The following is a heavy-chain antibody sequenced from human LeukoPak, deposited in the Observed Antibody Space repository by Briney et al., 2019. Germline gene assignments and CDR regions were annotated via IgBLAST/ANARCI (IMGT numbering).Heavy chain of an antibody. Sequence: GWSLRLSCAASGFTFRTYAMSWVRQAPGKGLEWVSSISGNGRDTYYAASVKGRFTVSRDNSKNTLNLQMNSLRAEDTAVYYCARDMRGDYGDYSSSDYYYGMDVWGQGTTVIVSS. V-gene: IGHV3-23*01. CDR1: GFTFRTYA. CDR3: ARDMRGDYGDYSSSDYYYGMDV. CDR2: ISGNGRDT. J-gene: IGHJ6*02. D-gene: IGHD4-17*01.